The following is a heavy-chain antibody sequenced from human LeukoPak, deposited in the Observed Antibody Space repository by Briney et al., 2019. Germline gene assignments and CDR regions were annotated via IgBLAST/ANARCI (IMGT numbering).Heavy chain of an antibody. D-gene: IGHD3-10*01. CDR3: ARDTGMGSGSYYFSLDY. J-gene: IGHJ4*02. Sequence: QAGGSLRLSFAASGXTFSSYSMNWVRQAPGKGLEWVSYISSSSSTIYYADSVKGRFTISRDNAKNSLYLHVNSLRDEDTAVYYCARDTGMGSGSYYFSLDYWGQGTLVTVSS. V-gene: IGHV3-48*02. CDR2: ISSSSSTI. CDR1: GXTFSSYS.